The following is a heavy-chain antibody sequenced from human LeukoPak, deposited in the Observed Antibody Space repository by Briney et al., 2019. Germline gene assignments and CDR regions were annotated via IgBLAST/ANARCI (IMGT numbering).Heavy chain of an antibody. CDR2: ISGSGGGT. D-gene: IGHD2-21*02. CDR1: GFPSSSYA. CDR3: AKDLFRFTLTVVVTATDSQGYAFDI. J-gene: IGHJ3*02. Sequence: GGSLRLSCAASGFPSSSYAMSWGGGAPGKGLEWVSGISGSGGGTYYADSVKGRFTISRDYSKDTLYLQMNSLRAEDTAVYYCAKDLFRFTLTVVVTATDSQGYAFDIWGQGTMVTVSS. V-gene: IGHV3-23*01.